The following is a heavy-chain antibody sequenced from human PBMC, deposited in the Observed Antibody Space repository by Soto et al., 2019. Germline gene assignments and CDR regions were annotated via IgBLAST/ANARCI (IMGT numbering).Heavy chain of an antibody. CDR1: GFTFSDSA. V-gene: IGHV1-58*01. J-gene: IGHJ4*02. D-gene: IGHD1-26*01. CDR3: ATANNTSPFDY. CDR2: IIVDSGNT. Sequence: EAPVKGSCKASGFTFSDSAVRWVRQARGQSLEWIGRIIVDSGNTKSAEKFTERVSMSWDMSTSTAFMELRSLSSDDTAVYYCATANNTSPFDYWGLGTLVTVSS.